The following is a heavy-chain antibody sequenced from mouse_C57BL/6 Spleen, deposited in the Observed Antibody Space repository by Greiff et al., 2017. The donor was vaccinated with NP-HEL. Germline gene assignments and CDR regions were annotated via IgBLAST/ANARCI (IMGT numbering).Heavy chain of an antibody. CDR1: GISITTGNYR. D-gene: IGHD2-3*01. V-gene: IGHV3-5*01. CDR2: IYYSGTI. Sequence: EVKLQESGPGLVKPSQTVFLTCTVTGISITTGNYRWSWIRQFPGNKLEWIGYIYYSGTITYNPSLTSRTTITRDTPKNQFFLEMNSLTAEDTATYYCARDRGYDGYYIDYWGQGTTLTVSS. J-gene: IGHJ2*01. CDR3: ARDRGYDGYYIDY.